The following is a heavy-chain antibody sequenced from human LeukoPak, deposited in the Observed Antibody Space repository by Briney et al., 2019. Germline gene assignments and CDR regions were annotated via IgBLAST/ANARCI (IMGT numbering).Heavy chain of an antibody. V-gene: IGHV3-21*01. CDR2: ISSSSSYI. CDR1: GFTFSNYN. CDR3: ARDPAGTSYYDFWSGYYFDY. Sequence: GGSLRLSCAASGFTFSNYNINWVRQAPGKGLEWVSSISSSSSYIYYADSVKGRFTISRDNATNSLYLQMNSLRAEDTAVYYCARDPAGTSYYDFWSGYYFDYWGQGTLVTVSS. J-gene: IGHJ4*02. D-gene: IGHD3-3*01.